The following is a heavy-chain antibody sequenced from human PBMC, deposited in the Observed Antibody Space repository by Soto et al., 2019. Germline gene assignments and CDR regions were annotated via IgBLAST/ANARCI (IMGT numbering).Heavy chain of an antibody. CDR2: IIPIFGTA. CDR1: GGTFSSYA. V-gene: IGHV1-69*13. J-gene: IGHJ4*02. Sequence: SVKVSCKASGGTFSSYAISWVRQAPGQGLEWMGGIIPIFGTANYAQKFQGRVTITADESTSTAYMELSGLRSEDTAVYYCARDSAESGYSYAPMGAFFDYWGQGTLVTVSS. CDR3: ARDSAESGYSYAPMGAFFDY. D-gene: IGHD5-18*01.